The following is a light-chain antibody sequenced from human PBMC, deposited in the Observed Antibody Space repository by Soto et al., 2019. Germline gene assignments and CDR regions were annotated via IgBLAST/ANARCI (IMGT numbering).Light chain of an antibody. CDR3: QQYNSYFLT. J-gene: IGKJ3*01. CDR2: DAS. V-gene: IGKV1-5*01. CDR1: QSISRS. Sequence: EIEMTQSPSTLSASVGERVTITCRASQSISRSLAWYQQKPGKAPNLLIYDASSLASGVPSRFSGSGCGTEITPTISSLPPDVSATYYCQQYNSYFLTFGRGTTVDIK.